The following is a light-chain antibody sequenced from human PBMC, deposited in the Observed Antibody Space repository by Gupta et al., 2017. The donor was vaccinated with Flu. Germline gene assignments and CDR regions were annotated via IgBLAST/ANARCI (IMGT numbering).Light chain of an antibody. Sequence: QSPGTLSLSPGERATLSCRASQSVSSSYLAWYQQKPGQAPRLLIYGASSRATGIPDRFSGSGSGTDFTLTISRLEPEDFAVYYCQQYGSSPPYTFGQGTKLEIK. CDR3: QQYGSSPPYT. J-gene: IGKJ2*01. CDR1: QSVSSSY. CDR2: GAS. V-gene: IGKV3-20*01.